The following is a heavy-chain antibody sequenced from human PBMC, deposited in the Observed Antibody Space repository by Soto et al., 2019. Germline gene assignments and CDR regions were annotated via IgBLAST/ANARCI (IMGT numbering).Heavy chain of an antibody. J-gene: IGHJ4*02. CDR3: ARDPPLTTVNNWNVLGDSDY. CDR2: ISSSSSYI. D-gene: IGHD1-20*01. CDR1: GFTFSSYS. Sequence: GGSLRLSCAASGFTFSSYSMNWVRQAPGKGLEWVSSISSSSSYIYYADSVKGRFTISRDNAKNSLYLQMNSLRAEDTAVYYCARDPPLTTVNNWNVLGDSDYWGQGTLVSVSS. V-gene: IGHV3-21*01.